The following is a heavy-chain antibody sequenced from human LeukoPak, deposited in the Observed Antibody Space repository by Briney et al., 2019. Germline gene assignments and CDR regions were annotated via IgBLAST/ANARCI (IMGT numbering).Heavy chain of an antibody. D-gene: IGHD3-22*01. J-gene: IGHJ4*02. Sequence: ASVKVSCKASGYTFTSYYMHWVRQAPGQGLEWMEIINPSGGSTSYAQKFQGRVTMTRDTSTSTVYMELSSLRSEDTAVYYCARVGVYYDSSGYYSDWGQGTLVTVSS. CDR1: GYTFTSYY. V-gene: IGHV1-46*01. CDR2: INPSGGST. CDR3: ARVGVYYDSSGYYSD.